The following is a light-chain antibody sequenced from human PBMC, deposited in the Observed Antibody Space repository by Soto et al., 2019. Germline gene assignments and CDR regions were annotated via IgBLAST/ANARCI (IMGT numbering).Light chain of an antibody. CDR1: QSVSTNN. V-gene: IGKV3-20*01. J-gene: IGKJ1*01. CDR3: QQYDNSVWT. CDR2: GAS. Sequence: IVLTQSPGTLSSSPGERATLSCRASQSVSTNNLAWYQQRPGQAPRLLIYGASRRATDIPDRFSGNGSGTDFTLTISRLEPEDLAVYYCQQYDNSVWTFGQGTKVEIK.